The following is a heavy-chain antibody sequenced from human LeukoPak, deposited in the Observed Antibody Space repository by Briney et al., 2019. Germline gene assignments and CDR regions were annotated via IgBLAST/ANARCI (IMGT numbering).Heavy chain of an antibody. V-gene: IGHV4-39*07. J-gene: IGHJ4*02. CDR2: IYYSGST. CDR3: ATSVGYFDWLLSTHLQFDY. D-gene: IGHD3-9*01. CDR1: GGSISSSSYY. Sequence: SETLSLTCTVSGGSISSSSYYWGWIRQPPGKGLEWIGSIYYSGSTYYNPSLKSRVTISVDTSKNQFSLKLSSVTAADTAVYYCATSVGYFDWLLSTHLQFDYWGQGTLVTVSS.